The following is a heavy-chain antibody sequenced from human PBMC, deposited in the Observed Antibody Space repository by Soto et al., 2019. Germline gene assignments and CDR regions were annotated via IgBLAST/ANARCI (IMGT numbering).Heavy chain of an antibody. CDR1: GFTFSSYG. CDR3: ARRSWPSYTVDY. J-gene: IGHJ4*02. CDR2: ISYDGSNK. Sequence: PGGSLRLSCAASGFTFSSYGMHWVRQAPGKGLEWVAVISYDGSNKYYADSVKGRFTISRDNSKNTLYLQMNSLRAEDTAVYYCARRSWPSYTVDYWGQGTLVTVSS. V-gene: IGHV3-30*03. D-gene: IGHD5-18*01.